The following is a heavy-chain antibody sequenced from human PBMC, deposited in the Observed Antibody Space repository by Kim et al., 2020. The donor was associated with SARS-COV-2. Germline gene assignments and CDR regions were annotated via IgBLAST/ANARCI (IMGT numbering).Heavy chain of an antibody. D-gene: IGHD2-21*01. CDR2: SGTTI. Sequence: SGTTIYYEDSVKGRVTVSRDTAKNSLFVQMNSLRVEDTAVYYCTRGRDSDYWGQGTLLTVSS. CDR3: TRGRDSDY. V-gene: IGHV3-48*03. J-gene: IGHJ4*02.